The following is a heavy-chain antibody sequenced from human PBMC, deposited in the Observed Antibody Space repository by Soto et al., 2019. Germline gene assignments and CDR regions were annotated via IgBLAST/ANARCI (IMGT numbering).Heavy chain of an antibody. V-gene: IGHV3-23*01. CDR2: IDQSGGTA. D-gene: IGHD4-17*01. CDR3: AHPRGYGVFDAVDI. CDR1: GFMFSTYA. Sequence: PGGSLRLSCVASGFMFSTYAMNWVRQAPGKGLELVASIDQSGGTAYYAESVRGRFAISRDNSINTLFLQMSSLRAEDTALYYCAHPRGYGVFDAVDIRGQGTMVTVSS. J-gene: IGHJ3*02.